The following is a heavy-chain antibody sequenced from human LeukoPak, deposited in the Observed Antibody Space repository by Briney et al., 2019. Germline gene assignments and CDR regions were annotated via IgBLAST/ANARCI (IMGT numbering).Heavy chain of an antibody. J-gene: IGHJ1*01. Sequence: PGGSLRLSCAASGFVFSTYWMTWVRQAPGKGLEWVANINLDGTEEHYVDSSLKGRFTISRDNAKNSLYLQMTSLRVEDTAVYYCASGRHDFHHWGQGTLVTVSS. D-gene: IGHD3-16*01. CDR1: GFVFSTYW. CDR3: ASGRHDFHH. CDR2: INLDGTEE. V-gene: IGHV3-7*01.